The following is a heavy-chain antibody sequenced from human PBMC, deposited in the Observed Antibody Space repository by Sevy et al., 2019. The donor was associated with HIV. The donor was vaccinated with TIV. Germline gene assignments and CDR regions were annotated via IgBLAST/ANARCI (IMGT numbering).Heavy chain of an antibody. J-gene: IGHJ4*02. Sequence: GGSLRLSCAASGFTFSNYAMSWVRQAPGKGLELVSTFSFGCGKINYADSVKGRFTISRDNSKNTLYLQMNSLRAEDTALYYCAREGCSKPHDYWGQGTLVTVSP. CDR1: GFTFSNYA. CDR3: AREGCSKPHDY. CDR2: FSFGCGKI. D-gene: IGHD2-2*01. V-gene: IGHV3-23*01.